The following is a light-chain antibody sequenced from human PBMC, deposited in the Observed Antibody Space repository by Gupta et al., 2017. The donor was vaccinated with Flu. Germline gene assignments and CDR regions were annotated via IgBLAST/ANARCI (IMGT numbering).Light chain of an antibody. J-gene: IGKJ4*01. CDR2: MAS. CDR3: QQYQSYPLT. Sequence: PSTLSASVGDRVTITCRASQSINRVLAWYRQKPGEAPRLLIHMASILGSGVPSRFSGSGSGTXFTLTIXSLQPADFAIYYCQQYQSYPLTFGXGTKVEIK. CDR1: QSINRV. V-gene: IGKV1-5*03.